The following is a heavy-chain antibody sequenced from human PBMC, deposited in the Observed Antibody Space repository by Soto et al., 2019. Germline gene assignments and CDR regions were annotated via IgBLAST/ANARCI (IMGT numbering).Heavy chain of an antibody. CDR2: ISYDGSNK. CDR3: AKEGWAAVAGTRWDY. V-gene: IGHV3-30*18. J-gene: IGHJ4*02. D-gene: IGHD6-19*01. Sequence: QVQLVESGGGVVQPGRSLRLSCAASGFTFSSYGMHWVRQAPGKGLEWVAVISYDGSNKYYADSVKGRFTISRDNSKNTLYLQMNSLRAEDTAVYYCAKEGWAAVAGTRWDYWGQGTLVTVSS. CDR1: GFTFSSYG.